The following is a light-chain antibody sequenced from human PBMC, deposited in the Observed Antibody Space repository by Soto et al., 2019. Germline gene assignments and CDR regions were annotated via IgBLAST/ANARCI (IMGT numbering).Light chain of an antibody. J-gene: IGKJ1*01. CDR2: GAS. CDR3: QQYHNWPPMA. Sequence: EIVMTQSPATLSVSPGVRATLSCRASQSVSSNLAWYQQKPGQAPRLLIFGASTRATGIPARFSGSGSGTEYTLTISSLQSEDFAVYYCQQYHNWPPMAFGQGTKVEIK. V-gene: IGKV3-15*01. CDR1: QSVSSN.